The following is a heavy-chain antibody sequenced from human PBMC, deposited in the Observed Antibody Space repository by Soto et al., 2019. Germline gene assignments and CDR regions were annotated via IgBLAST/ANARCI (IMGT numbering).Heavy chain of an antibody. D-gene: IGHD3-10*01. V-gene: IGHV1-3*01. CDR1: GYTFTSYA. J-gene: IGHJ4*02. CDR3: ARDLGFGLSDY. Sequence: QVQLVQSGAEVKKPGASVKVSCMASGYTFTSYAMHWVRQAPGQRLEWMGWINAGNGNTKYSQKFQGRVTITRDTSASTAYMELSGLRSEDTAVYSCARDLGFGLSDYWGQGTLVTVSS. CDR2: INAGNGNT.